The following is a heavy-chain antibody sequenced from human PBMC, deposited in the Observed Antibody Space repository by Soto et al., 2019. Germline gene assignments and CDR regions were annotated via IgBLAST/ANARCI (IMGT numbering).Heavy chain of an antibody. CDR2: IYYSGST. J-gene: IGHJ4*02. CDR1: GGSIRSHY. CDR3: ARDSKRGYSGYDKLDY. D-gene: IGHD5-12*01. V-gene: IGHV4-59*11. Sequence: ETLSLSCTVSGGSIRSHYRSWIRQLPGKGLEWIGYIYYSGSTNSNPSLTSRVTISVDTSKNQFSLKLSSVTAADTAVYYCARDSKRGYSGYDKLDYWGQGTLLTATS.